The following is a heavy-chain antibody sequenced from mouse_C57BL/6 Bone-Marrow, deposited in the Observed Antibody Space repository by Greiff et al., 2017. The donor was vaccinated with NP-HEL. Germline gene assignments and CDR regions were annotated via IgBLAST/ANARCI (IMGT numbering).Heavy chain of an antibody. CDR1: GYAFSSSW. Sequence: VKLQQSGPELVKPGASVKISCKASGYAFSSSWMNWVKQRPGKGLEWIGRIYPGDGDTNYNGKFKGKATLTADKSSSTAYMQLSSLTSEDSAVYFCASTYHYWGQGTLVTVSA. V-gene: IGHV1-82*01. J-gene: IGHJ3*01. D-gene: IGHD5-1*01. CDR3: ASTYHY. CDR2: IYPGDGDT.